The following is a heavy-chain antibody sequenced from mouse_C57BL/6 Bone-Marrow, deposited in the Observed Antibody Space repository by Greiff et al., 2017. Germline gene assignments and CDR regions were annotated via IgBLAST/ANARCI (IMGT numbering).Heavy chain of an antibody. Sequence: QVQLQQPGAELVKPGASVKMSCKASGYTFTSYWITWVKQRPGQGLEWIGDIYPGSGSTNYNEKFKSKATLTVDTSSSTAYMQLSNLTSEDSAVYYGARSGYDYDGGTFDYWGQGTTLTVSS. D-gene: IGHD2-4*01. J-gene: IGHJ2*01. CDR2: IYPGSGST. CDR3: ARSGYDYDGGTFDY. V-gene: IGHV1-55*01. CDR1: GYTFTSYW.